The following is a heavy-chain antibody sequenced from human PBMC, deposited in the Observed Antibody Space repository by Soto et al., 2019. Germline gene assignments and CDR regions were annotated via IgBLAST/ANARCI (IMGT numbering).Heavy chain of an antibody. Sequence: TGGSLRLSCAASGFTFSSYAMTWVRQAPGKGLEWVSVISNSGGNTYYADSVKGRFTISRDNAKNTLYLQTNSLRAEDTAVYYCAVAVAGPTAIGYWGQGTLVTVSS. V-gene: IGHV3-23*01. CDR1: GFTFSSYA. CDR2: ISNSGGNT. D-gene: IGHD6-19*01. CDR3: AVAVAGPTAIGY. J-gene: IGHJ4*02.